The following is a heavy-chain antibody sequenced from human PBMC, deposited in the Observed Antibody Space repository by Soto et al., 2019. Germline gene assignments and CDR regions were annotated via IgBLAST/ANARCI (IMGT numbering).Heavy chain of an antibody. CDR3: ARSQTTVTSYDY. V-gene: IGHV4-30-4*01. CDR2: IYDSGST. Sequence: PSETLSLTCTVSGGPITNYWSWIRQHPGKGLEWIGYIYDSGSTYYNPSLKSRVTISVDRSKNQFSLKLSSVTAADTAVYYCARSQTTVTSYDYWGQGTLVTVSS. J-gene: IGHJ4*02. CDR1: GGPITNY. D-gene: IGHD4-17*01.